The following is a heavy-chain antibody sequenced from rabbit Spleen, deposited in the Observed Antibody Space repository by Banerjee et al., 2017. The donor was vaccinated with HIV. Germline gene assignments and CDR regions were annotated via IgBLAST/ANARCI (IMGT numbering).Heavy chain of an antibody. CDR3: ARDGAGGSYFAL. D-gene: IGHD8-1*01. CDR1: GFSFGDRDG. J-gene: IGHJ4*01. V-gene: IGHV1S45*01. CDR2: INAATAKP. Sequence: LEESGGGLVQPEGSLTLTCKASGFSFGDRDGMCWVRQAPGKGLEWIACINAATAKPVYATWAKGRFTISRTSSTTVTLRMTSLTAADTATYFCARDGAGGSYFALWGPGTLVT.